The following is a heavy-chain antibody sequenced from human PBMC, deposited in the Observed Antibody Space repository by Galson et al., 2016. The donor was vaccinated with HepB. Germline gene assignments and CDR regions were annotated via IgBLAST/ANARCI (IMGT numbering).Heavy chain of an antibody. CDR2: ISYDGTYR. V-gene: IGHV3-30*18. CDR1: GFTFRNYA. J-gene: IGHJ5*02. D-gene: IGHD2-2*01. Sequence: SLRLSCAASGFTFRNYAFHWVRQAPGKGLDWVAVISYDGTYRYYGDSVKGRFTISRDNSKNTLYLHMNTLKLEDTAVYFCAKAFKFSPAGTNWFDPWGQGTLVAVSS. CDR3: AKAFKFSPAGTNWFDP.